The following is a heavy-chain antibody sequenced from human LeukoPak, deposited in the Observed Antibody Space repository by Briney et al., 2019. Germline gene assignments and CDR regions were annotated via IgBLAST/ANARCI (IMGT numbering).Heavy chain of an antibody. CDR2: ISASGGTT. V-gene: IGHV3-23*01. CDR3: AKEPREYCSSTSCPNWFDS. J-gene: IGHJ5*01. Sequence: GGSLRLSCAASGFTFNNYAMSWVRQAPGKGLEWVSAISASGGTTYYADSVKGRLTISRDNSENTLFLQMNSLRAEDTAVYYCAKEPREYCSSTSCPNWFDSWGQGTLVTVSS. CDR1: GFTFNNYA. D-gene: IGHD2-2*01.